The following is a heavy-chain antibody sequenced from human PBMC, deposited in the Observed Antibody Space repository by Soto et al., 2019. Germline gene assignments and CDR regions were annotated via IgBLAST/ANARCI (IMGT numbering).Heavy chain of an antibody. CDR1: GYTFTSYV. CDR3: ARDRNPYYYDKSGFFYADY. V-gene: IGHV1-3*01. D-gene: IGHD3-22*01. CDR2: INAGNGNT. J-gene: IGHJ4*02. Sequence: QVQVVQSRAEVKKPGASVKVSCKASGYTFTSYVTHWVRQAPGQRPEWMGWINAGNGNTKYSQKFQDRVTITRDTSASTAYMELSSLRSEDTAVYYCARDRNPYYYDKSGFFYADYWGQGTLVTVSS.